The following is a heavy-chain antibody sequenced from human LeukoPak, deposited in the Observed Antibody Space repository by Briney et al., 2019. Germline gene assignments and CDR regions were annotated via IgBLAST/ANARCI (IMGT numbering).Heavy chain of an antibody. CDR2: INPNSGGT. Sequence: ASVKVSCKASGFTFTGYYMHWVRQAPGQGLEWMGWINPNSGGTNYAQKFQGRVTMTRDTSISTAYMELSRLRSDDTAVYYCATPFIVGATMNAFDIWGQGTMVTVSS. J-gene: IGHJ3*02. D-gene: IGHD1-26*01. V-gene: IGHV1-2*02. CDR1: GFTFTGYY. CDR3: ATPFIVGATMNAFDI.